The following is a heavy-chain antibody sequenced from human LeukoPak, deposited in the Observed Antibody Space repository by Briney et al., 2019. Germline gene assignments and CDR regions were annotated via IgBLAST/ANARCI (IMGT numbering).Heavy chain of an antibody. CDR3: ARLGQLADFDY. CDR2: IYYSGST. CDR1: GGSISSYY. J-gene: IGHJ4*02. V-gene: IGHV4-59*08. Sequence: SETLSLTCTVSGGSISSYYWSWIRQPPGKGLEWIGYIYYSGSTNYNPSLKSRVTISVDTSKNQFSLSLSSVTAADTAVYYCARLGQLADFDYWGQGTLVTVSS. D-gene: IGHD2-15*01.